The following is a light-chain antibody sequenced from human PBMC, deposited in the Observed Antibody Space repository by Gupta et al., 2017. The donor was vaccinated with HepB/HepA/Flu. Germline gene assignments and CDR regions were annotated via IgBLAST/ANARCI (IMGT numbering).Light chain of an antibody. CDR2: STS. CDR1: QSITTS. J-gene: IGKJ3*01. V-gene: IGKV1-39*01. CDR3: QQTDSTPYT. Sequence: DIQMTQSPSSLSASIGETVTITCRASQSITTSLNWYQQKGGKAPKSLIYSTSNLERGVPSRFRGSGSGTDFTLTISRLQPDDFATYYCQQTDSTPYTFGHGTRVDI.